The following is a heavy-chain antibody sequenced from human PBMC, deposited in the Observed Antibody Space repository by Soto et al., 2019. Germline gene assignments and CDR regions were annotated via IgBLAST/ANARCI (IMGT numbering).Heavy chain of an antibody. CDR2: IIPIFGTA. CDR3: ACQHESYYYDSSGYYTPLYI. D-gene: IGHD3-22*01. J-gene: IGHJ4*02. Sequence: SVKVSCKASGGTFSIYAISGVLQSPLQWLDWMGGIIPIFGTANYAQKFQGRVTITADKSTSTAYMELSSLRSEDTAVYYCACQHESYYYDSSGYYTPLYIWGQGTLVTVSS. CDR1: GGTFSIYA. V-gene: IGHV1-69*06.